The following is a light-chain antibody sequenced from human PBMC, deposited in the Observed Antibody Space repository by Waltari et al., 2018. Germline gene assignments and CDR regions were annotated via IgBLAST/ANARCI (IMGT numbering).Light chain of an antibody. J-gene: IGLJ2*01. Sequence: QSALTQPASVSGSPGQSLTISCTGTSRDVGGYKYVYWYKQHPGKAPKLMIYDVSNRPSGVSDRFSGSKSGNTASLTISGLQAEDEADYYCSSYTSSSTLAFGGGTKLTVL. CDR2: DVS. V-gene: IGLV2-14*03. CDR1: SRDVGGYKY. CDR3: SSYTSSSTLA.